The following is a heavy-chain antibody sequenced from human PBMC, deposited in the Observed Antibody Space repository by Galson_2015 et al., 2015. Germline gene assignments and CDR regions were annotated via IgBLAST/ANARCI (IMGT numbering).Heavy chain of an antibody. Sequence: SLRLSCAASGFTFSSYEFNWVRQAPGKGLEWVSYITTSGRGIYYADSVKGRFTISRDNAENSLYLQMNSLRAEDTAVYYCAKTVVTAIRGADYFDSWGQGSLVSVSS. CDR3: AKTVVTAIRGADYFDS. CDR1: GFTFSSYE. CDR2: ITTSGRGI. V-gene: IGHV3-48*03. D-gene: IGHD2-21*02. J-gene: IGHJ4*02.